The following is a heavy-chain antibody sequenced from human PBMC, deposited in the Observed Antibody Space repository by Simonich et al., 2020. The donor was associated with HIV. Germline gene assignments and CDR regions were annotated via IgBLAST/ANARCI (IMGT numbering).Heavy chain of an antibody. CDR2: ISSSGSPI. CDR1: GFTFSSYE. J-gene: IGHJ4*02. Sequence: CAASGFTFSSYEMNWVRQAPGKGLEWVSYISSSGSPIYYADSVKGRFTISRDNAKNSLYLQMNSVRAEDTAVYYCATLGYCSGGSCSYFDYWGQGTLVIVSS. D-gene: IGHD2-15*01. V-gene: IGHV3-48*03. CDR3: ATLGYCSGGSCSYFDY.